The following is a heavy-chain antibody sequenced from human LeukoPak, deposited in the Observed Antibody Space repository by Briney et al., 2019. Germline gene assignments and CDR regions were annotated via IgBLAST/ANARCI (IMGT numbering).Heavy chain of an antibody. CDR1: GGSFSGYY. Sequence: SETLSLTCAVYGGSFSGYYWSWIRQPPGKGLEWIGEINHSGSTNYNPSLKSRVTISVDTSKNQFSLKLSSVTAADTAVYYCARSRDGYNGGFDYWGQGTLVTVSS. V-gene: IGHV4-34*01. D-gene: IGHD5-24*01. J-gene: IGHJ4*02. CDR3: ARSRDGYNGGFDY. CDR2: INHSGST.